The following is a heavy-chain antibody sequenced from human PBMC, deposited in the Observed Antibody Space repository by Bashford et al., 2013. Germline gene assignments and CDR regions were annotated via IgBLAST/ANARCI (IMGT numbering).Heavy chain of an antibody. CDR2: IFPDDSDT. V-gene: IGHV5-51*01. J-gene: IGHJ2*01. CDR1: GYTFTNYW. Sequence: GESLKISCKASGYTFTNYWIGWVRQMPGKGLEWMGIIFPDDSDTTYSPSFQGQVSISVDKSTSTAYLQWNSLKASDNAMYYCARRRPRYFDLVGPWHPGHRLL. CDR3: ARRRPRYFDL.